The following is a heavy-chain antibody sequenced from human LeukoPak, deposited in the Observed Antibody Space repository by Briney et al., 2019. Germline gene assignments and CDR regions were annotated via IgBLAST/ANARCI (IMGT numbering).Heavy chain of an antibody. Sequence: PSETLSLTCAVYGGSFSGYYGGWSRQPPGRGLEWIGEINHSGSNNYNPSLKGRVTISVDTCKNHFSLKLSSVTAADTAVYYCARAYSSGWSYCFDYWGQGTLVTVSS. V-gene: IGHV4-34*01. D-gene: IGHD6-19*01. CDR3: ARAYSSGWSYCFDY. CDR2: INHSGSN. CDR1: GGSFSGYY. J-gene: IGHJ4*02.